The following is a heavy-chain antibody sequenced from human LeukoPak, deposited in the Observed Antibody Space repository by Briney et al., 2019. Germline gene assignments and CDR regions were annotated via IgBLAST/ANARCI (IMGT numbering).Heavy chain of an antibody. Sequence: GSLRLSCAASGFPFSSYGMHWVRQPPGKGLEWIGSVYYTGNTYYNASLKSRVTIVIDTSKNQISLRLTSVTATDTAMYYCARQTGSGLFTLPGGQGTLVTVSS. CDR3: ARQTGSGLFTLP. J-gene: IGHJ4*02. CDR2: VYYTGNT. V-gene: IGHV4-39*01. D-gene: IGHD3/OR15-3a*01. CDR1: GFPFSSYG.